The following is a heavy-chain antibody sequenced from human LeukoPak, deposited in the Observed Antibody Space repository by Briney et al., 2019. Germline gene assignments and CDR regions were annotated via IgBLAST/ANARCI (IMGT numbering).Heavy chain of an antibody. V-gene: IGHV1-8*03. CDR2: MNPNSGNT. CDR1: GGSFTSYA. Sequence: SVKLSCTASGGSFTSYAISWVRQATGQGLGWMGWMNPNSGNTGYAQKFQGRGTITRNTSISTPYMELSSLRSEDTAVYYCARAHSGSYYFDYWGQGTLVTVSS. CDR3: ARAHSGSYYFDY. J-gene: IGHJ4*02. D-gene: IGHD1-26*01.